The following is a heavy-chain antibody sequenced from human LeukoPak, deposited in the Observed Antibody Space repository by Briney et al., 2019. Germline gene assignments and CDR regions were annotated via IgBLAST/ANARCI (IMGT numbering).Heavy chain of an antibody. D-gene: IGHD1-20*01. Sequence: SETLSLTCTASGYSISSGYYWGWIRQPPGKGLEWIGSIYHSGSTYYNPSLKSRVTISVDTSKNQFSLKLSSVTAADTAVYYCARGLYNWNFDYWGQGTLVTVSS. CDR2: IYHSGST. J-gene: IGHJ4*02. V-gene: IGHV4-38-2*02. CDR1: GYSISSGYY. CDR3: ARGLYNWNFDY.